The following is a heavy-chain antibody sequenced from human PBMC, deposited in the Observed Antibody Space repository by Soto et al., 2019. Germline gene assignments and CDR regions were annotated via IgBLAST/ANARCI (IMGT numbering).Heavy chain of an antibody. CDR3: ASGGHGSGSYFYYYYGMDV. Sequence: SETLSLTCTVSGGSISSYYWSWIRQPPGKGLEWIGYIYYSGSTNYNPSLKSRVTISVDTSKNQFSLKLSSVTAADTAVYYCASGGHGSGSYFYYYYGMDVWGQGTTVTVSS. CDR2: IYYSGST. J-gene: IGHJ6*02. V-gene: IGHV4-59*01. D-gene: IGHD3-10*01. CDR1: GGSISSYY.